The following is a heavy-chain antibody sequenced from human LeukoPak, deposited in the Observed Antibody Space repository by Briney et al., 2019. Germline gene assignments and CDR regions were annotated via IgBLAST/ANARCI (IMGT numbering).Heavy chain of an antibody. CDR3: ARGKYYDSSGYYYVRSPSVGLVY. CDR1: GGSFSGYY. V-gene: IGHV4-34*01. Sequence: SETLSLTCAVYGGSFSGYYWSRIRQPPGKGLEWIGEINHSGSTNYNPSLKGRVTISVDTSKNQFSLKLSSVTAAGTAVYYCARGKYYDSSGYYYVRSPSVGLVYWGQGTLVTVSS. J-gene: IGHJ4*02. CDR2: INHSGST. D-gene: IGHD3-22*01.